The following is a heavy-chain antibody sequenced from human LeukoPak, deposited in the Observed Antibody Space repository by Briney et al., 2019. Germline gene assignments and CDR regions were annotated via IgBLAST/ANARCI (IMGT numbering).Heavy chain of an antibody. CDR2: IIPIFGTA. V-gene: IGHV1-69*05. D-gene: IGHD6-13*01. J-gene: IGHJ4*02. Sequence: ASVKVSCKASGGTFSSYAISWVRQAPGQGLEWMGGIIPIFGTANYAQKFQGRVTITTDESTSTAYMELSSLRSEDTAVYYLARGVFDSSGSPFDWGGGGPLVTVSS. CDR3: ARGVFDSSGSPFDW. CDR1: GGTFSSYA.